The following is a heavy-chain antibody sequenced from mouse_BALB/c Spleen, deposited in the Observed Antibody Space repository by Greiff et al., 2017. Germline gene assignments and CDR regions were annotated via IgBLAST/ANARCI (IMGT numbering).Heavy chain of an antibody. D-gene: IGHD1-1*01. CDR1: GYTFTSYW. J-gene: IGHJ3*01. CDR3: ARDYGSSVFAY. V-gene: IGHV1-87*01. CDR2: IYPGDGDT. Sequence: VQLQQSGAELARPGASVKLSCKASGYTFTSYWMQWVKQRPGQGLEWIGAIYPGDGDTRYTQKFKGKATLTADKSSSTAYMQLSSLASEDSAVYYCARDYGSSVFAYWGQGTLVTVSA.